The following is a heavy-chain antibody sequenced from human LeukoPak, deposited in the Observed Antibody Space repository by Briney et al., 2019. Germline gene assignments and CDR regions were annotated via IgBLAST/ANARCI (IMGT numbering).Heavy chain of an antibody. V-gene: IGHV1-8*01. CDR3: ARAPVCSGGSCAQWFDP. CDR1: GYTFTSFD. Sequence: ASVKVSCKASGYTFTSFDINWVRQATGQGLEWMGWMNPNSGNTGYAQKFQGRVTMTRNTSISTAYMGLRSLRSEDTAVYYCARAPVCSGGSCAQWFDPWGQGTLVTVSS. J-gene: IGHJ5*02. CDR2: MNPNSGNT. D-gene: IGHD2-15*01.